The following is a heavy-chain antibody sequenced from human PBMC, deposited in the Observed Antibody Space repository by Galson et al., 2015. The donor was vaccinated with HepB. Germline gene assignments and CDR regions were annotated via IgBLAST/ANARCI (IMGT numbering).Heavy chain of an antibody. CDR3: ARDRGYTDY. D-gene: IGHD1-1*01. J-gene: IGHJ4*02. Sequence: LRLSCAASGFTFSSYAMHWVRQAPGKGLEWVAVISYDGSNKYYADSVKGRFTISRDNSKNTLYLQMNSLRAEDTAVYYCARDRGYTDYWGQGTLVTVSS. V-gene: IGHV3-30-3*01. CDR2: ISYDGSNK. CDR1: GFTFSSYA.